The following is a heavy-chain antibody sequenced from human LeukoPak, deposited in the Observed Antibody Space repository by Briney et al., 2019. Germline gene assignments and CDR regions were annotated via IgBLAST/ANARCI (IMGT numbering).Heavy chain of an antibody. CDR2: ISAYNGNT. CDR1: GYTFTSYG. CDR3: ARAYTAYYDYVWGSYRHFDY. Sequence: ASVKVSCQSSGYTFTSYGISWVRQAPGQGLEGMGWISAYNGNTYNAQKLQGRVTMTTDTSTSTAYMELTSLRSDDTAVYYCARAYTAYYDYVWGSYRHFDYWGQGTLVTVSS. D-gene: IGHD3-16*02. V-gene: IGHV1-18*01. J-gene: IGHJ4*02.